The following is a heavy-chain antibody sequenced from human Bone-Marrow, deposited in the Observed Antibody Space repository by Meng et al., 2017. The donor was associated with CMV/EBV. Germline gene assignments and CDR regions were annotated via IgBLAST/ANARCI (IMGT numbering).Heavy chain of an antibody. CDR2: INHSGST. J-gene: IGHJ5*02. D-gene: IGHD2-2*01. CDR1: FSGYY. CDR3: ARGDWEYCSSTSCSRNWFDP. V-gene: IGHV4-34*01. Sequence: FSGYYWSWIRQPPGEGLEWIGEINHSGSTDYNPSLKSRVTISVDTSKNQISLKLSSVTAADTAVYYCARGDWEYCSSTSCSRNWFDPWGQGTLVTVSS.